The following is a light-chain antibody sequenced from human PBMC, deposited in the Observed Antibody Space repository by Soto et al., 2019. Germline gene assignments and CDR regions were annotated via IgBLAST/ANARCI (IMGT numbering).Light chain of an antibody. CDR1: SSNIGAGYD. Sequence: SVLPQPPSVSVAPGQRVTISCPGSSSNIGAGYDVHWYQQLPGTAPKLLIYRNSNRPSGVPDRFSGSKSGTSASLAITGLQAEDEADYYCQSCSSSLSGSGVFGTGTKVT. CDR3: QSCSSSLSGSGV. CDR2: RNS. J-gene: IGLJ1*01. V-gene: IGLV1-40*01.